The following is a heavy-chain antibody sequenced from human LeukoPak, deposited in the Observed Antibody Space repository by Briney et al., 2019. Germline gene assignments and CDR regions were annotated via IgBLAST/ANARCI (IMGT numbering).Heavy chain of an antibody. V-gene: IGHV1-8*03. Sequence: GGSVTVSCTASRYTFSSYDINWVRQAPGQGVEWMGWMKPNSGSTDYAQTVKGRVTITRNTSISTAYMELSGLRSEDTAVYYCARGRSTGYPYYFEYWGQGTLVTVSS. J-gene: IGHJ4*02. CDR1: RYTFSSYD. D-gene: IGHD5-12*01. CDR2: MKPNSGST. CDR3: ARGRSTGYPYYFEY.